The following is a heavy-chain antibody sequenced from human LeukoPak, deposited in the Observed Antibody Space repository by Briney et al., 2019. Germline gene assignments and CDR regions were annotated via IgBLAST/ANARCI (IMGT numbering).Heavy chain of an antibody. V-gene: IGHV1-69-2*01. Sequence: ASVKVSCKVSGYTFTDYYMHWVQQAPGKRLEWMGLVDPEDGETIYAEKFQGRVTITADTSTDTAYMELSSLRSEDTAVYYCATFNGYTGTYYFDYWGQGTLVTVSS. CDR1: GYTFTDYY. D-gene: IGHD1-1*01. CDR2: VDPEDGET. J-gene: IGHJ4*02. CDR3: ATFNGYTGTYYFDY.